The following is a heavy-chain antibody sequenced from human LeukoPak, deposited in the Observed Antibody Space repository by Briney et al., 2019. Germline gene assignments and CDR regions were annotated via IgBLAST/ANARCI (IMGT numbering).Heavy chain of an antibody. CDR3: ARGTYYYGSSAYSPLDY. Sequence: SETLSLTCTVSGGSLSSYYWTWIRQPPGKGLEWIGYIYNSGTTNYNPSLKSRVTISVDTSKNQFSLKLSSVTAADTAVYYCARGTYYYGSSAYSPLDYWGKGTLVPVSS. D-gene: IGHD3-22*01. CDR1: GGSLSSYY. V-gene: IGHV4-59*01. J-gene: IGHJ4*02. CDR2: IYNSGTT.